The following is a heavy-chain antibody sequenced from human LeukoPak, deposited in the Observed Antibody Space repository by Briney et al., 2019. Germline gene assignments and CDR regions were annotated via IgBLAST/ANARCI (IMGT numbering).Heavy chain of an antibody. V-gene: IGHV3-7*05. Sequence: GGSLRLSCAASGFTFSSYWMAWVDQAPGRGLEWVANIKQDGSEKYYVDSVKGRFTISRDNAKNSLSLQMNSLRAEDTAVYYCAREWSSSLDPWGQGTLVTVSS. J-gene: IGHJ5*02. CDR3: AREWSSSLDP. CDR1: GFTFSSYW. D-gene: IGHD6-6*01. CDR2: IKQDGSEK.